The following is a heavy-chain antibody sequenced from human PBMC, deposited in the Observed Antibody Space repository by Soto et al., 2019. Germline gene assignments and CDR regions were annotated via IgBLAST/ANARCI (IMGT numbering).Heavy chain of an antibody. CDR2: IIPIFGTA. J-gene: IGHJ4*02. CDR1: GGTFSSYA. V-gene: IGHV1-69*13. CDR3: ARSMNWNDNYYFDY. D-gene: IGHD1-1*01. Sequence: SVKVSCKASGGTFSSYAISWVRQAPGQGLEWMGGIIPIFGTANYAQKFQGRVTITADESTSTAYMELSSLRSEDAAVYYCARSMNWNDNYYFDYWGQGTLVTVSS.